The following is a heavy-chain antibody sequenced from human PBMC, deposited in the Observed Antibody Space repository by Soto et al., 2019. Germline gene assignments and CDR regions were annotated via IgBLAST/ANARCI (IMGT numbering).Heavy chain of an antibody. D-gene: IGHD6-6*01. CDR2: INHSGST. J-gene: IGHJ5*02. CDR1: GGSFSGYY. Sequence: TSETLSLTCAVYGGSFSGYYWSWIRQPPGKGLEWIGEINHSGSTNYNPSLKSRVTMSVDTSKNQFSLKLSSVTAADTAVYYCAARRRAARGENWFDPWGQGTLVTVS. CDR3: AARRRAARGENWFDP. V-gene: IGHV4-34*01.